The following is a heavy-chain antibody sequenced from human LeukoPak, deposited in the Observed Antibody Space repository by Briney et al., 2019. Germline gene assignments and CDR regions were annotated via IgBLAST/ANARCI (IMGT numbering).Heavy chain of an antibody. CDR3: ARDRGIAARRIDY. D-gene: IGHD6-6*01. V-gene: IGHV3-21*01. Sequence: GGSLRLSCAASGFNFTNYSMNWVRQAPGKGLEWVSSISSSSSYIYYADSVKGRFTISRDNAKNSLYLQMNSLRAEDTAVYYCARDRGIAARRIDYWGQGTLVTVSS. J-gene: IGHJ4*02. CDR2: ISSSSSYI. CDR1: GFNFTNYS.